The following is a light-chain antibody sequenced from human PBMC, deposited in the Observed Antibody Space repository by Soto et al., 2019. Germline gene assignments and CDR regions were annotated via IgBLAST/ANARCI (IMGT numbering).Light chain of an antibody. J-gene: IGLJ1*01. CDR1: SSDVGSYNL. CDR3: CSYAGSSTPFV. V-gene: IGLV2-23*01. CDR2: EGS. Sequence: QSALTQPASVSGSPGQSITISCAGTSSDVGSYNLVSWYQQYPGKAPKLMIYEGSKWPSGISNRFSGSKSDNTASLTISGLQAEDEADYYCCSYAGSSTPFVFGTGTKLTVL.